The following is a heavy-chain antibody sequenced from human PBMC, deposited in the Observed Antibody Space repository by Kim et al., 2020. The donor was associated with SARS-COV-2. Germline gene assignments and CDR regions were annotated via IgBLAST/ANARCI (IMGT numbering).Heavy chain of an antibody. CDR2: IYYSGST. Sequence: SETLSLTCTVSGGSISSYYWSWIRQPPGKGLEWIGYIYYSGSTNYNPSLKSRVTISVDTSKNQFSLKLSSVTAADTAVYYCGGFRQQLEFYGMDVWGQGTTVTVSS. CDR1: GGSISSYY. D-gene: IGHD6-13*01. J-gene: IGHJ6*02. V-gene: IGHV4-59*13. CDR3: GGFRQQLEFYGMDV.